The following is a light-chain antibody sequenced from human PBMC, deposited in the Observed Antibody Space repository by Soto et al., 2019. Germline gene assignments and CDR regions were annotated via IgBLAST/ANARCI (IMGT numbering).Light chain of an antibody. CDR3: QQYDNVPRT. CDR2: DAS. CDR1: QDINNY. J-gene: IGKJ2*01. Sequence: DIQMTQSPSSLSASVGDRVTITCQASQDINNYLNWFQQKPGQAPKLLIYDASNLQTGVPSRFSGSGSGTDFTFTISSLQPEDIGTYYCQQYDNVPRTFGQGTRVEI. V-gene: IGKV1-33*01.